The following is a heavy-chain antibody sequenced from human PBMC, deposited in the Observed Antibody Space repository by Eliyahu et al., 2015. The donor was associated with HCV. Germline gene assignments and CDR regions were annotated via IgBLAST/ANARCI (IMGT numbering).Heavy chain of an antibody. Sequence: EVQLVESGGGLVKPGGSLRLXCAASGXTFSXYSMNWVRQAPGMGLEWVSFISKSSNYIYYVDSVKGRFTISRDNAKNSLYLQMNSLRAEDTAVYYCARGPQGGSYDWYFDLWGRGTLVTVSS. CDR3: ARGPQGGSYDWYFDL. D-gene: IGHD1-26*01. CDR2: ISKSSNYI. J-gene: IGHJ2*01. CDR1: GXTFSXYS. V-gene: IGHV3-21*01.